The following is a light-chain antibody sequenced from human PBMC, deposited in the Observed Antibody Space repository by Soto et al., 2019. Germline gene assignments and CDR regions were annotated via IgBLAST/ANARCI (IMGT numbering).Light chain of an antibody. CDR2: GAS. V-gene: IGKV3-11*01. Sequence: VLTQSPATLSLSPGERATLSCRASENVRTFVDWYQQKPGQAPRLLIYGASNRATDIPARFSGSGSGTDFTLTISNIEPADFAVYYCQQHSHWPPWTFGQGTRVEIQ. J-gene: IGKJ1*01. CDR1: ENVRTF. CDR3: QQHSHWPPWT.